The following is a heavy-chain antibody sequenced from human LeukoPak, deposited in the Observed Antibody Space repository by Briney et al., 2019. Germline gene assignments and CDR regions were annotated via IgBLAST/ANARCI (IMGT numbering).Heavy chain of an antibody. Sequence: SETLSLTCTVSGGSISSYYWSWIRQPPGKGLEWIGYIYYSGSTNYNPSLKSRVTISVDTSKNQFSLKLSSVTAADTAVYYCARDPGPNYDILTGYSGYGMDVWAQGTTVTVSS. V-gene: IGHV4-59*01. CDR2: IYYSGST. D-gene: IGHD3-9*01. CDR1: GGSISSYY. J-gene: IGHJ6*02. CDR3: ARDPGPNYDILTGYSGYGMDV.